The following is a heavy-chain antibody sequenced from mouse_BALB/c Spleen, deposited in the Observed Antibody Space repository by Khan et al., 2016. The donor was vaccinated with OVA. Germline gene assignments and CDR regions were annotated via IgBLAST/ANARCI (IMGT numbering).Heavy chain of an antibody. Sequence: QVQLKESGPGLVAPSQSLSITCPVSGFSLTDYGVRWIRQPPGKGLEWLGAIWSGGSTYYNSTLKSRLSISKDNSKSQVFLKMNSLQIDDTAMYYCAKEDYGSSSFDYWGQGTTLTVSS. CDR1: GFSLTDYG. D-gene: IGHD1-1*01. CDR3: AKEDYGSSSFDY. V-gene: IGHV2-6-5*01. CDR2: IWSGGST. J-gene: IGHJ2*01.